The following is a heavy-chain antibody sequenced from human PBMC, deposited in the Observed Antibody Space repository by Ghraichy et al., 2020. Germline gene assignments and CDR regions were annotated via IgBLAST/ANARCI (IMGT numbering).Heavy chain of an antibody. J-gene: IGHJ4*02. D-gene: IGHD3-16*01. CDR2: INPNSGGT. CDR1: GYTFTGYY. Sequence: SVKVSCKASGYTFTGYYMHWVRQAPGQGLEWMGWINPNSGGTNYAQKFQGWVTMTRDTSISTAYMELSRLRSDETAVYYCATRARGRRGGSGGLYYWGQGTLVTVSS. CDR3: ATRARGRRGGSGGLYY. V-gene: IGHV1-2*04.